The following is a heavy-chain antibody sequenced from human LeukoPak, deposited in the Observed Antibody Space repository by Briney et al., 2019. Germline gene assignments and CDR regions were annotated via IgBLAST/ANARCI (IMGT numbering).Heavy chain of an antibody. Sequence: SETLSLTCAVYGGSFSGYYWSWIRQPPGKGLEWIGEINHSGSTNYNPSLKSRVTISVDTSKNRFSLKLSSVTAADTAVYYCARVGGGDCYSTCYYYYGMDVWGQGTTVTVSS. D-gene: IGHD2-21*02. CDR3: ARVGGGDCYSTCYYYYGMDV. CDR1: GGSFSGYY. V-gene: IGHV4-34*01. J-gene: IGHJ6*02. CDR2: INHSGST.